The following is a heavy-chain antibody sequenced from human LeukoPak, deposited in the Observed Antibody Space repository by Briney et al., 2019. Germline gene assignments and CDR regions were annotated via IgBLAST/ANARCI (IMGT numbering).Heavy chain of an antibody. V-gene: IGHV1-8*01. Sequence: ASLKVSCKASGYTFTSYDINWVRHAPGQGLEWMGWMNPNSGNTGYAQKFQGRVTMTRNTSINTAYMELRSLRSEDTAVFYCARGVRDSSGREYFQHWGQGTLVTVSS. D-gene: IGHD3-22*01. CDR3: ARGVRDSSGREYFQH. CDR2: MNPNSGNT. J-gene: IGHJ1*01. CDR1: GYTFTSYD.